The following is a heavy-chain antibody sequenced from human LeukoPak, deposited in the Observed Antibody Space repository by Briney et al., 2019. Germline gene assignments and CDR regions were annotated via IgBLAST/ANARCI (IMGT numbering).Heavy chain of an antibody. CDR1: GGSISSSTYY. D-gene: IGHD3-3*01. CDR3: ARLSVWSGYYLD. J-gene: IGHJ4*02. CDR2: TYYSGTT. Sequence: PSETLSLTCTVSGGSISSSTYYWGWIRQSPGEGLEWIGSTYYSGTTYYNPSVKSRVNISVDTSKNQFSLKLSSVTAADTAVYYCARLSVWSGYYLDWGQGTLVTVSS. V-gene: IGHV4-39*01.